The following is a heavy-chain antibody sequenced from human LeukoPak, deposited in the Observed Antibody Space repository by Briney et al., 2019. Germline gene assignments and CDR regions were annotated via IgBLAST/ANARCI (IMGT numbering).Heavy chain of an antibody. V-gene: IGHV3-23*01. D-gene: IGHD3-3*01. CDR3: AKGGQDFDFWRFDL. CDR1: GFTFTDSA. CDR2: ISDTGGRT. Sequence: GGSLRLSCAASGFTFTDSAVSWVRHSPGEGLKWVSSISDTGGRTYYADSVKGRFTITRDNSRNTVTLQMHSLGAGDTARYFCAKGGQDFDFWRFDLWGQGILVIVSS. J-gene: IGHJ5*02.